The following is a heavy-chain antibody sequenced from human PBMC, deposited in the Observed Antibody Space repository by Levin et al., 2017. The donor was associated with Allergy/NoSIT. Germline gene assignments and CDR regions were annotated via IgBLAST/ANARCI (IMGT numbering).Heavy chain of an antibody. Sequence: MAGGSLRLSCAASGFTFSPYSMNWVRQAPGKGLEWVSSISSSGSYIYYRDSVKGRFTISRDNAKNSLYLEMHSLRAEDTAVYYCACEPERMKWFDPWGRGTLVTVSS. CDR2: ISSSGSYI. CDR1: GFTFSPYS. D-gene: IGHD6-25*01. J-gene: IGHJ5*02. V-gene: IGHV3-21*01. CDR3: ACEPERMKWFDP.